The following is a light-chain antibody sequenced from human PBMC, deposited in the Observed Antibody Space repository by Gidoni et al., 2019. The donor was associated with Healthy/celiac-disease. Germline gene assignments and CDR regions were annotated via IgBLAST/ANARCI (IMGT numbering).Light chain of an antibody. CDR2: AAS. V-gene: IGKV1-39*01. Sequence: DIQLTQSPSPLSASVGDRVTITCRASQSISTYLNWYQQKPGKAPKLLIYAASSLQGGVPSRFSGSGSGTDFTLTISSLQPEDFATYYCQQSYRIPLTFGQGTKVEIK. CDR1: QSISTY. J-gene: IGKJ1*01. CDR3: QQSYRIPLT.